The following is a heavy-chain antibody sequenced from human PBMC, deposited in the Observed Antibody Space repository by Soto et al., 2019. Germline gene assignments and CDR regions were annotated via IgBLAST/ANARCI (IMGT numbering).Heavy chain of an antibody. CDR3: ARGVPAASGYYFDY. CDR1: GGSISSNSYY. V-gene: IGHV4-39*02. Sequence: QLQLQESGPGLVKPSETLSLTCSVSGGSISSNSYYWGWIRQPPGKGLEWIGSMYYSGSTYYNPSLKSRVTISVDMPKNLFSLNVRSVTAADTAVYYCARGVPAASGYYFDYWGQGTLVTVSS. D-gene: IGHD2-2*01. J-gene: IGHJ4*02. CDR2: MYYSGST.